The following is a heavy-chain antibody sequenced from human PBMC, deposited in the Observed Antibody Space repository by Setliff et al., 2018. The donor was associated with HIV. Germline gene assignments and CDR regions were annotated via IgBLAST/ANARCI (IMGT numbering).Heavy chain of an antibody. CDR1: GGSISSGGYY. CDR3: ASPYSGSYSGFQY. CDR2: IYYSGST. D-gene: IGHD1-26*01. V-gene: IGHV4-31*03. J-gene: IGHJ1*01. Sequence: PSETLSLTCTVSGGSISSGGYYWSWIRQHPGKGLEWIGYIYYSGSTYYNPSLKSRVTISVDTSKNQFSLKLSSVTAADTGIYYCASPYSGSYSGFQYWGQGTLVTVSS.